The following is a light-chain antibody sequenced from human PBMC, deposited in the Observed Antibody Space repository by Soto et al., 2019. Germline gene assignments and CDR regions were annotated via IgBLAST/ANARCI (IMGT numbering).Light chain of an antibody. Sequence: QSVLTQPASVSGSPGQSITLSCTGTSSDVGVYNYVSWYQQHPGKAPKLMIYEVSNRPSGVSNRFSGSKSGNTASLTISGLQAEDEADYYCSSYTSSSTLVVFGGGTQLTVL. J-gene: IGLJ3*02. CDR2: EVS. CDR1: SSDVGVYNY. V-gene: IGLV2-14*01. CDR3: SSYTSSSTLVV.